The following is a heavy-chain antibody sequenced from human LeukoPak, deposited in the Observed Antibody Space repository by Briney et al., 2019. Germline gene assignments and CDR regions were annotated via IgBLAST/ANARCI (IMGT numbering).Heavy chain of an antibody. CDR3: ARHSCSSTSCPFDY. Sequence: SETLSLTCAVYGGSFSSYYWGWIRQPPGKGLEWIGSIYYSGSTYYNPSLKSRVTISVDTSKNQFSLKLSSVTAADTAVYYCARHSCSSTSCPFDYWGQGTLVTVSS. J-gene: IGHJ4*02. D-gene: IGHD2-2*01. V-gene: IGHV4-39*01. CDR2: IYYSGST. CDR1: GGSFSSYY.